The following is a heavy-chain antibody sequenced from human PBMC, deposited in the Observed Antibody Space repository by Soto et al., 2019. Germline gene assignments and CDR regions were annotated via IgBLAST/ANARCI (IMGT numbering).Heavy chain of an antibody. CDR3: ARAILMNWFDL. CDR1: GGSISSYY. V-gene: IGHV4-59*01. J-gene: IGHJ5*02. D-gene: IGHD3-16*01. Sequence: SETLYLTCTVSGGSISSYYWSWIRQPPGKGLEWIGYIFYSGSTNYNPSLKSRVTISVDTSKNQFSLKLSSVTAADTAVYYCARAILMNWFDLWGQGTLVTVSS. CDR2: IFYSGST.